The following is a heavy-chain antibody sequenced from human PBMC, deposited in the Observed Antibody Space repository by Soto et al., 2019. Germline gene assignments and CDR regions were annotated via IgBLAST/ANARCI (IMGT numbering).Heavy chain of an antibody. CDR2: IKEDGSEK. CDR3: ARDCSGGSCQY. J-gene: IGHJ4*02. V-gene: IGHV3-7*01. Sequence: GGSLRLSCAASGFTFSYYWMSWVRQAPGKGLEWVANIKEDGSEKYYVDSVKGRFTISRDNAQNSVFLQMNSLRVEDTAIYYCARDCSGGSCQYWGQGTLVTVSS. CDR1: GFTFSYYW. D-gene: IGHD2-15*01.